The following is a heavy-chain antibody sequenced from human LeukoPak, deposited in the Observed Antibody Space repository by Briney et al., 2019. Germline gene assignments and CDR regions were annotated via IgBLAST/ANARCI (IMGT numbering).Heavy chain of an antibody. CDR2: TNSDGINT. J-gene: IGHJ5*02. V-gene: IGHV3-74*01. CDR3: ARDLGQYYDTSDNWFDP. CDR1: GFTFSNYW. D-gene: IGHD3-22*01. Sequence: PGGSLRLSCAASGFTFSNYWMHWVRQAPGKGLVSVSRTNSDGINTSYADSVKGRFTISRDNAKNTLNLQMNSLRAEDTAVYYCARDLGQYYDTSDNWFDPWGQGTLVTVSS.